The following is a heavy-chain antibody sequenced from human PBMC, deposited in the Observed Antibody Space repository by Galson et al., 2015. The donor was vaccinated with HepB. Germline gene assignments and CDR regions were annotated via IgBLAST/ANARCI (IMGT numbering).Heavy chain of an antibody. CDR3: ARDLSGSDDAFDI. D-gene: IGHD5-12*01. CDR1: GFTLSNYY. V-gene: IGHV3-11*01. J-gene: IGHJ3*02. CDR2: IGTSAFTM. Sequence: SLRLSCAASGFTLSNYYMTWIRQAPGGGLEWVSYIGTSAFTMYYADSVRGRFTISRDNAENTLYLQMNSLRAEDTALYYCARDLSGSDDAFDIWGQGTMVTVSS.